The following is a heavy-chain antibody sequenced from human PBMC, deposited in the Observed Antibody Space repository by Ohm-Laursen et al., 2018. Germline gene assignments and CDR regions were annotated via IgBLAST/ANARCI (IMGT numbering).Heavy chain of an antibody. Sequence: SSVKVSCKASGYTFTDYDINWVRQATGQGLEWMGWMSPKSGKTGYAEKFQDRVTMTSDTSITTAYMELSGLRFEDTAHYYCTREASDNYGYFDFWGCGTLVTVSS. V-gene: IGHV1-8*01. CDR2: MSPKSGKT. CDR3: TREASDNYGYFDF. J-gene: IGHJ2*01. D-gene: IGHD3-9*01. CDR1: GYTFTDYD.